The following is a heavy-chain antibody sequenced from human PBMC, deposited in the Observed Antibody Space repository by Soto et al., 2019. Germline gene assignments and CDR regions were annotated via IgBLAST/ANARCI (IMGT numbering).Heavy chain of an antibody. J-gene: IGHJ4*02. CDR2: IYYSGST. Sequence: SETLSLTCTVSGGSISSSSYYWGWIRQPPGKGLEWIGSIYYSGSTYYNPSLKSRVTISVDRSKNQFSLKLSSVPAADTAVYYCARHAYMSDWIDYWGQGTLVTV. V-gene: IGHV4-39*01. CDR1: GGSISSSSYY. CDR3: ARHAYMSDWIDY. D-gene: IGHD6-19*01.